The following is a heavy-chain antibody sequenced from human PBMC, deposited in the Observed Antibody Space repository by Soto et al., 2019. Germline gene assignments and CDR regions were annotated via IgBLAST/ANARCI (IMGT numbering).Heavy chain of an antibody. Sequence: ASVKVSCKASGGTFSSYAISWVRQAPGQGLEWMGWISAYNGNTNYAQKLQGRVTMTTDTSTSTAYMELRSLRSDDTAVYYCARYYSWYQLLDYYYYYMDVWGKGTTVTVSS. V-gene: IGHV1-18*01. D-gene: IGHD2-2*01. CDR2: ISAYNGNT. CDR1: GGTFSSYA. J-gene: IGHJ6*03. CDR3: ARYYSWYQLLDYYYYYMDV.